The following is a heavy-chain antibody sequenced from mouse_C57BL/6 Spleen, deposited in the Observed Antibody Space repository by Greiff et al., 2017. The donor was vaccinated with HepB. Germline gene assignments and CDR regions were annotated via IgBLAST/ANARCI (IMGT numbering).Heavy chain of an antibody. CDR2: IYPGSGST. V-gene: IGHV1-55*01. J-gene: IGHJ2*01. CDR1: GYTFTSYW. Sequence: VQLQQSGAELVKPGASVKMSCKASGYTFTSYWITWVKQRPGQGLEWIGDIYPGSGSTNYNEKFKSKATLTVDTSSSTAYMQLSSLTSEDSAVYYCATPYPYDGSTWGYYFDYWGQGTTLTVSS. CDR3: ATPYPYDGSTWGYYFDY. D-gene: IGHD1-1*01.